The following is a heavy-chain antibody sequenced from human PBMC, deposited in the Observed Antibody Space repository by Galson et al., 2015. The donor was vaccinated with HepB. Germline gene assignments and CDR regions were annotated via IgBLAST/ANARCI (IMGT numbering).Heavy chain of an antibody. Sequence: ETLSLTCEVSGGSFSRFYCSWIRQTPGAGLEWTGDINDSGSTSINPSLRSRVALSVDMSKSQFSLRVNSLTAADTAVYYCARSSGPGSYVPRHGMDVWGQGTTVTVAS. J-gene: IGHJ6*02. CDR2: INDSGST. V-gene: IGHV4-34*01. CDR3: ARSSGPGSYVPRHGMDV. CDR1: GGSFSRFY. D-gene: IGHD3-10*01.